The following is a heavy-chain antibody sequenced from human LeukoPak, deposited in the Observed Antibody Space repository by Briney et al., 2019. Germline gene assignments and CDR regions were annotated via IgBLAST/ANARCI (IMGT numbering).Heavy chain of an antibody. D-gene: IGHD5-12*01. CDR2: INHSGST. CDR1: GGSFSGYY. V-gene: IGHV4-34*01. CDR3: ARAADDSGYDRPYYFDY. J-gene: IGHJ4*02. Sequence: SETLSLTCAVYGGSFSGYYWSWIRQPPGKGLEWIGEINHSGSTNYNPSLKSRVTISVDTSKNQFSLKLSSVTAADTAVYYCARAADDSGYDRPYYFDYWGQGTLVTVSS.